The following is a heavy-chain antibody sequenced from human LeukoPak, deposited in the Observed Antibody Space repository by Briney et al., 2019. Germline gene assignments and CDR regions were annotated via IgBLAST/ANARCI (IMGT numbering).Heavy chain of an antibody. D-gene: IGHD3/OR15-3a*01. CDR3: ATARPGFGPFDY. J-gene: IGHJ4*02. CDR1: GYTFTDYY. Sequence: GATVKISSKVSGYTFTDYYMHWVQQAPVKGLEWIGLVDPEDGETIYAEKFQGRVTITADTSTDTAYMELSSLRSEDTAVHYCATARPGFGPFDYWGQGTLVTVS. V-gene: IGHV1-69-2*01. CDR2: VDPEDGET.